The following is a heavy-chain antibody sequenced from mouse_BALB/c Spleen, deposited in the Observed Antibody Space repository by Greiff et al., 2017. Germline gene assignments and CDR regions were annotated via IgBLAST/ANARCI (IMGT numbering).Heavy chain of an antibody. J-gene: IGHJ2*01. CDR1: GFTFSSYA. CDR2: ISSGGST. Sequence: EVKVVESGGGLVKPGGSLKLSCAASGFTFSSYAMSWVRQTPEKRLEWVASISSGGSTYYPDSVKGRFTISRDNARNILYLQMSSLRSEDTAMYYCARGGYGSSPYYFDYWGQGTTLTVSS. D-gene: IGHD1-1*01. CDR3: ARGGYGSSPYYFDY. V-gene: IGHV5-6-5*01.